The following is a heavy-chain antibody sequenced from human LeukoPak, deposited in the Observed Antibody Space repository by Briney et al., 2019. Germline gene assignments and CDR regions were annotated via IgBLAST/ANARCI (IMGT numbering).Heavy chain of an antibody. D-gene: IGHD3-3*01. J-gene: IGHJ6*03. CDR2: VDHTGST. CDR1: GVSISSSNSY. Sequence: SETLSLTCTVSGVSISSSNSYWGWIRQPPGKGLEWIGYVDHTGSTNFNPSLNGRVSISRDTTKNLFSLRLRSVTAEDTAVYYCARGQRAHVEWSSYMDVWGKGTTVTVSS. V-gene: IGHV4-61*03. CDR3: ARGQRAHVEWSSYMDV.